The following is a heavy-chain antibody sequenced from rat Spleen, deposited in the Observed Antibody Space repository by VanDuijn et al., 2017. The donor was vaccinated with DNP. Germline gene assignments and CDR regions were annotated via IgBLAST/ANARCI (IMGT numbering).Heavy chain of an antibody. Sequence: EVQLVESGGGLVQPGRSLKFSCAASGFTFSDYAMAWVRQAPKKGLEWVATIIYDGSTTYYRDSVKGRFTISRDNAKNTLYLQMDSLRSEDTATYYCARRNVSGYNSFDYWGQGVMVTVSS. D-gene: IGHD1-2*01. V-gene: IGHV5-17*01. CDR1: GFTFSDYA. CDR2: IIYDGSTT. CDR3: ARRNVSGYNSFDY. J-gene: IGHJ2*01.